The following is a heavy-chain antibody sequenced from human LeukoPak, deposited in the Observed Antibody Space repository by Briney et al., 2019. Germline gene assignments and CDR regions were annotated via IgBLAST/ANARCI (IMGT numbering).Heavy chain of an antibody. CDR3: ARADCGGGSCYLFY. Sequence: PGGSLRLSCAASGFTFRNYDMNWVRQAPGKGLEWVSYITRSGSTVYYADSVKGRFTISRDNSKNSLYLQMNSLRAEDTAVYYCARADCGGGSCYLFYWGQGILVTVSS. CDR2: ITRSGSTV. CDR1: GFTFRNYD. D-gene: IGHD2-15*01. J-gene: IGHJ4*02. V-gene: IGHV3-48*03.